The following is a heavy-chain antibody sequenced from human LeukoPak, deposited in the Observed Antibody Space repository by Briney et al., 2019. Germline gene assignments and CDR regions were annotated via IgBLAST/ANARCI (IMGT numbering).Heavy chain of an antibody. V-gene: IGHV5-51*01. Sequence: GESLKISCKASGYRFSTNWIGWVRQMLGKGLDWMGIIYPGDSDTRYSPSFEGQVTITADKSSSTAYLQWSSLKASDTAMYYCAKHLTVTTDRALDYWGQGTPVTVSS. J-gene: IGHJ4*02. CDR1: GYRFSTNW. CDR2: IYPGDSDT. CDR3: AKHLTVTTDRALDY. D-gene: IGHD4-17*01.